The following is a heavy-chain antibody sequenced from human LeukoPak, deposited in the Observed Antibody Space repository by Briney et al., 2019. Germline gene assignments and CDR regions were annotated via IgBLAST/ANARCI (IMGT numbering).Heavy chain of an antibody. J-gene: IGHJ4*02. CDR3: ARDGPYYDVLTGYPPFDY. CDR1: GFTFSSYT. V-gene: IGHV3-30-3*01. CDR2: ISYDGNNK. D-gene: IGHD3-9*01. Sequence: PGGSLRLSCAASGFTFSSYTIHWVRQAPGKGLEWVAVISYDGNNKYYADSVKGRFTISRDSSKNTLYLQMNSLRAEDTAVYYCARDGPYYDVLTGYPPFDYWGQGTLVTVSS.